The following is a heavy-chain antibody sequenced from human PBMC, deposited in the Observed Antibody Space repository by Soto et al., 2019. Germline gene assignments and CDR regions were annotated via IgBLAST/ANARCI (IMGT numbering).Heavy chain of an antibody. V-gene: IGHV4-59*12. CDR3: AKELHTSSGWSQVIY. D-gene: IGHD6-19*01. J-gene: IGHJ4*02. CDR2: MYHSGST. Sequence: PSETLSLTCTVSGGSISSYYWSWIRQPPGKGLEWIGYMYHSGSTYYNPSLKSRVTISIDRSKNQFSLKLSSVTAADTAVYYCAKELHTSSGWSQVIYWGQGTLVTVSS. CDR1: GGSISSYY.